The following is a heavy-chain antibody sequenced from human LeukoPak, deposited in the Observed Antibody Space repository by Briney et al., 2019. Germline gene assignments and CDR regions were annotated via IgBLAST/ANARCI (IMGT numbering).Heavy chain of an antibody. Sequence: SGTLSLTCTVSGGSISSSSYYWGWIRQPPGKGLEWIGSIYCSGSTYYNPSLKSRVTISVDTSKNQFSLKLSSVTAADTAVYYCARLALSSSVDYWGQGTLVTVSS. CDR2: IYCSGST. D-gene: IGHD6-6*01. V-gene: IGHV4-39*01. J-gene: IGHJ4*02. CDR3: ARLALSSSVDY. CDR1: GGSISSSSYY.